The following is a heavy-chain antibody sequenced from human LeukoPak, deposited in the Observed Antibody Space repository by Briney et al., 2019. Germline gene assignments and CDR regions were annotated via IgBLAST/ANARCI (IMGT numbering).Heavy chain of an antibody. V-gene: IGHV4-34*01. Sequence: KASETLSLTCAVSGGSISSGGYSWSWIRQPPGKGLEWIGEINHSGSTNYNPSLKSRVTISVDTSKNQFSLKLSSVTAADTAVYYCARGGISAVDGVVIKYYYYYYGMDVWGQGTTVTVSS. CDR1: GGSISSGGYS. CDR3: ARGGISAVDGVVIKYYYYYYGMDV. D-gene: IGHD3-3*01. J-gene: IGHJ6*02. CDR2: INHSGST.